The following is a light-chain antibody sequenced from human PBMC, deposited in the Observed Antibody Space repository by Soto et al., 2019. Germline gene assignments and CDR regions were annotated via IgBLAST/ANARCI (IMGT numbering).Light chain of an antibody. V-gene: IGKV1-5*03. J-gene: IGKJ1*01. Sequence: QMTQSPSTLSASVGDRVTFTCRASQTISTWLAWYQQKPGEAPKLLIYKASTLEVGVPSRFSASGSGTEFTLTINTLQPADFATYYCQQYNSYPWTFAQGTKV. CDR2: KAS. CDR3: QQYNSYPWT. CDR1: QTISTW.